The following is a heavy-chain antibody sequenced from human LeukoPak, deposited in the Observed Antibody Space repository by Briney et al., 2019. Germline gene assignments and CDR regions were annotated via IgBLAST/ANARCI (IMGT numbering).Heavy chain of an antibody. CDR3: ATDRIERAFDV. D-gene: IGHD6-25*01. J-gene: IGHJ6*04. Sequence: ASVKVSCKASGYTFTDRYIHWVQQAPGKGLEWMGRVDPEDGETIYAEKFQGRVTITTDTSTDAAYMELSSLRFEDTAVYYCATDRIERAFDVWGKGTTVTVSS. CDR2: VDPEDGET. CDR1: GYTFTDRY. V-gene: IGHV1-69-2*01.